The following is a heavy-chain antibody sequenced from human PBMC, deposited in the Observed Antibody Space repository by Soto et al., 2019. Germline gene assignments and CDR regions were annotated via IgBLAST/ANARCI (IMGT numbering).Heavy chain of an antibody. J-gene: IGHJ4*02. CDR3: ARDDGGSGWSNDY. CDR1: GFTFSSYS. CDR2: ISSSSSYI. V-gene: IGHV3-21*01. D-gene: IGHD6-19*01. Sequence: EVQLVESGGGLVKPGGSLRLSCAASGFTFSSYSMNWVRQAPGKGLEWVSSISSSSSYIYYADSVKGRFTISRDNAKNSLYLQMKSLRDEETAVYYCARDDGGSGWSNDYWGQGTLVTVSS.